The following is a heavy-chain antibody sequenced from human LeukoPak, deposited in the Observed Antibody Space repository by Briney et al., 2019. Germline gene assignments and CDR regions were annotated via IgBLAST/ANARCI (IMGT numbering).Heavy chain of an antibody. CDR3: ARESVAGTPRDYFDY. J-gene: IGHJ4*02. CDR2: FYHSGST. CDR1: GGFNTHYY. Sequence: SETLSLTCSVSGGFNTHYYWSWIRQPPGKGLGWIGYFYHSGSTNYNPSLKSRVTISVDTSKNQFSLKLSSVTAADTAVYYCARESVAGTPRDYFDYWGQGTLVTVSS. D-gene: IGHD6-19*01. V-gene: IGHV4-59*12.